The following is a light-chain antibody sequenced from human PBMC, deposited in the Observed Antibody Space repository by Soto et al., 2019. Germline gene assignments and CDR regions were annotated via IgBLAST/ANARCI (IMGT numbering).Light chain of an antibody. CDR1: ESVNDNY. CDR2: NTY. Sequence: IVLTQSPGTLSLSPGERATLSCRASESVNDNYLAWYQHKPGQAPRLIIFNTYNRATGIPDRFSGSGSGTDFTLIISRLEPEDCAVYYCQQYCSSHPYPFGQGTKLEIK. CDR3: QQYCSSHPYP. J-gene: IGKJ2*01. V-gene: IGKV3-20*01.